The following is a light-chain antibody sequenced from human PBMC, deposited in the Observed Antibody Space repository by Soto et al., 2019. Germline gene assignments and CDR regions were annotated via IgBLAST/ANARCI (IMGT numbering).Light chain of an antibody. Sequence: ETVMTQSPATLSVSPGERATLSCRASQSVSSNLAWYQQKPGQAPRLLIYGASSRATGIPARFSGSGSGTEVTLTISSLQAEDFAVYYCQQYNNWPQTFGQGTKVEIK. J-gene: IGKJ1*01. CDR2: GAS. CDR3: QQYNNWPQT. V-gene: IGKV3-15*01. CDR1: QSVSSN.